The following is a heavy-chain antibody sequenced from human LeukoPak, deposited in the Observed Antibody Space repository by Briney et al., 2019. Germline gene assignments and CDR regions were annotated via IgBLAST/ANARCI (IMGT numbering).Heavy chain of an antibody. CDR1: GGSISSSSYY. Sequence: SETLSLTCTVSGGSISSSSYYWGWIRQPPGKGLEWIGSIYYSGSTYYNPSLKSRVTISVDTSKNQFSLKLSSVTAADTAMYYCARGYCSGGSCYSGYYYYYYMDVWGKGTTVTISS. D-gene: IGHD2-15*01. CDR2: IYYSGST. J-gene: IGHJ6*03. CDR3: ARGYCSGGSCYSGYYYYYYMDV. V-gene: IGHV4-39*01.